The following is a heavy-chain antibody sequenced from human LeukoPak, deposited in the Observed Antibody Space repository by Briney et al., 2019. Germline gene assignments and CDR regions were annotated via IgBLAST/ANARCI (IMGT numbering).Heavy chain of an antibody. J-gene: IGHJ4*02. D-gene: IGHD3-22*01. CDR2: INPSGGST. CDR1: GYTFTSYY. CDR3: ARDWVSYYDSSGYRGYFDY. Sequence: ASVKVSCKASGYTFTSYYMHWVRQAPGQGLKWMGIINPSGGSTSYAQKFQGRVTMTRDTSTSTVYMELSSLRSEDTAVYYCARDWVSYYDSSGYRGYFDYWGQGTLVTVSS. V-gene: IGHV1-46*01.